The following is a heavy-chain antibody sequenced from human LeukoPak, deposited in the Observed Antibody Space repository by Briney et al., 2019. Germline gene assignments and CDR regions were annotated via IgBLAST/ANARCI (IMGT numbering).Heavy chain of an antibody. D-gene: IGHD4-17*01. CDR3: ARDRRTMTTCDY. CDR2: ISSSSSYI. Sequence: GGSLRLSCAASGFTFSSYTMNWVRQAPGKGLEWVSSISSSSSYIYYADSVKGRFTISRDNAKNSLYLQMNSLRAEDTAVYYCARDRRTMTTCDYWGQGSLVTVSS. V-gene: IGHV3-21*01. CDR1: GFTFSSYT. J-gene: IGHJ4*02.